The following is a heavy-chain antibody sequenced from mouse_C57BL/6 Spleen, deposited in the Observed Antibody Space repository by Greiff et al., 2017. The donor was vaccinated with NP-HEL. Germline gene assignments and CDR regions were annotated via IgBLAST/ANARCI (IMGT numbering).Heavy chain of an antibody. CDR2: ISSGGDYI. D-gene: IGHD1-1*01. CDR3: TRDRDYYGSSYVAWFAY. Sequence: EVKVVESGEGLVKPGGSLKLSCAASGFTFSSYAMSWVRQTPEKRLEWVAYISSGGDYIYYADTVKGRFTISRDNARNTLYLQMSSLKSEDTAMYYCTRDRDYYGSSYVAWFAYWGQGTLVTVSA. CDR1: GFTFSSYA. J-gene: IGHJ3*01. V-gene: IGHV5-9-1*02.